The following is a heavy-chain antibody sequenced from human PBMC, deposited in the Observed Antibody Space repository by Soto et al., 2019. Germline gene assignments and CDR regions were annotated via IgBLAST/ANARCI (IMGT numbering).Heavy chain of an antibody. Sequence: GGSLRLSXTASGFNFNNYGMHWVRQAPGKGLEWVAVIWYDGSNKYYAVSVKGRFTISRDNSKNTLYLQMSSLRAEDTAVYFCARDPSHGSGSYLDYWGQGTLVTVSS. V-gene: IGHV3-33*01. CDR1: GFNFNNYG. D-gene: IGHD3-10*01. J-gene: IGHJ4*02. CDR3: ARDPSHGSGSYLDY. CDR2: IWYDGSNK.